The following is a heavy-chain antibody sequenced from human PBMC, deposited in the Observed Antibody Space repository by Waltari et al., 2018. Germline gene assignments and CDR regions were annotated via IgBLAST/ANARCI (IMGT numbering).Heavy chain of an antibody. Sequence: QVQLVQSGAEVRKSGASVKVSCKTSGYTFTDSYIHWVRQAPGQGLEWMGRMNPNNNYPIYEQKFQGRGTMTRDTSITTAYMELSSLTSDDTALYYCVTQRPWEDYWGQGTRVTVSP. CDR2: MNPNNNYP. D-gene: IGHD1-26*01. J-gene: IGHJ4*02. CDR3: VTQRPWEDY. CDR1: GYTFTDSY. V-gene: IGHV1-2*06.